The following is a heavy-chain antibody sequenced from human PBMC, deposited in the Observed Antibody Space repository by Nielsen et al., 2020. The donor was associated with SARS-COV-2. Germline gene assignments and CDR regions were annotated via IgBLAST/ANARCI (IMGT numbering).Heavy chain of an antibody. V-gene: IGHV3-21*01. Sequence: GESLKISCAASGFTFSSYSMNWVRQAPGKGLEWVSSISSSSSYIYYADSVKGRFTISRDNAKNSLYLQMNSLRAEDTAVYYCARDPALYYYYMDVWGKGTTVTVS. CDR3: ARDPALYYYYMDV. J-gene: IGHJ6*03. CDR1: GFTFSSYS. CDR2: ISSSSSYI.